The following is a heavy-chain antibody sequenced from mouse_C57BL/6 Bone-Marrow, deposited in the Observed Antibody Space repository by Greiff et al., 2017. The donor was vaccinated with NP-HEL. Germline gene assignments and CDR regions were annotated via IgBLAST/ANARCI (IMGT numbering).Heavy chain of an antibody. CDR2: INSDGGST. J-gene: IGHJ2*01. D-gene: IGHD3-2*02. CDR3: ASGNRSGYDYFDY. CDR1: EYEFPSHD. V-gene: IGHV5-2*01. Sequence: EVQVVESGGGLVQPGESLKLSCESNEYEFPSHDMSWVRKTPEKRLELVAAINSDGGSTYYPDTMERRFIISRDNTKKTLYLQMSSLRSEDTALYYGASGNRSGYDYFDYWGQGTTLTVSS.